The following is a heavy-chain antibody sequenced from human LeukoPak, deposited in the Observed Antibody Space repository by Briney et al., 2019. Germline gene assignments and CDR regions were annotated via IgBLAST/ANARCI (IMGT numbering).Heavy chain of an antibody. D-gene: IGHD3-22*01. V-gene: IGHV4-39*06. J-gene: IGHJ3*02. CDR3: ARESLDSSGYYYSAFDI. CDR1: GGSISSSSYY. CDR2: IYYSGST. Sequence: SETLSLTCTVSGGSISSSSYYWGWIRQPPGKGLEWIGSIYYSGSTYYNPSLKSRVTISVDTSKNQFPLKLSSVTAADTAVYYCARESLDSSGYYYSAFDIWGQGTMVTVSS.